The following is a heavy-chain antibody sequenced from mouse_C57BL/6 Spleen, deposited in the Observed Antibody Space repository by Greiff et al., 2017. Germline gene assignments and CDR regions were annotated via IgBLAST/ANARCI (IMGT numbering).Heavy chain of an antibody. V-gene: IGHV1-82*01. CDR3: ARVIYYDYDGFYYAMDY. D-gene: IGHD2-4*01. J-gene: IGHJ4*01. Sequence: VQLQQSGPELVKPGASVKISCKASGYAFSSSWMNWVKQRPGKGLEWIGRIYPGDGDTNYNGKFKGKATLTADKSSSTAYMQLSSLTSEDAAVYCCARVIYYDYDGFYYAMDYWGQGTSVTVSS. CDR1: GYAFSSSW. CDR2: IYPGDGDT.